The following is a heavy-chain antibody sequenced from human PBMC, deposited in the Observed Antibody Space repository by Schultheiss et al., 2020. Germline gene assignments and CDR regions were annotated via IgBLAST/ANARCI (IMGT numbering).Heavy chain of an antibody. CDR3: ARDPEDYLFDY. CDR2: INHSGST. J-gene: IGHJ4*02. D-gene: IGHD2-15*01. CDR1: GGSFSGYY. Sequence: SETLSLTCAVYGGSFSGYYWSWIRQPPGKGLEWIGEINHSGSTNYNPSLKSRVTISVDTSKNQFSLKLSSVTAADTAVYYCARDPEDYLFDYWGQGTLVTVSA. V-gene: IGHV4-34*01.